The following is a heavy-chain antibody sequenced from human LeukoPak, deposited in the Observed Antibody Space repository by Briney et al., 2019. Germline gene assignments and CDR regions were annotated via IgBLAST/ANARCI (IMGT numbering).Heavy chain of an antibody. J-gene: IGHJ4*02. CDR1: GFTFSSYA. CDR3: TRGGIAVPYYFDY. CDR2: ISGSGDST. D-gene: IGHD6-19*01. Sequence: PGGSLRLSCAASGFTFSSYAMSWVRQAPGKGLEWVSAISGSGDSTYYADSVKGRFTISRDNSKNTLYLQMNSLRAEDTAVYYCTRGGIAVPYYFDYWGQGTLVTVSS. V-gene: IGHV3-23*01.